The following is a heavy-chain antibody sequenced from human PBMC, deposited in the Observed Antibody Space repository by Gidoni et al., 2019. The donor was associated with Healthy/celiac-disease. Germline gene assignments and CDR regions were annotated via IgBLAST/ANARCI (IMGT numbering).Heavy chain of an antibody. CDR3: ATIPPRWELPREYYGMDV. J-gene: IGHJ6*02. CDR1: GYTLTELS. D-gene: IGHD1-26*01. Sequence: QVQLVQSGAEVKKPGASVKVSCKVSGYTLTELSMHWVRQAPGKGLEWMGGFDPEDGETIYAQKFQGRVTMTEDTSTDTAYMELSSLRSEDTAVYYCATIPPRWELPREYYGMDVWGQGTTVTVSS. V-gene: IGHV1-24*01. CDR2: FDPEDGET.